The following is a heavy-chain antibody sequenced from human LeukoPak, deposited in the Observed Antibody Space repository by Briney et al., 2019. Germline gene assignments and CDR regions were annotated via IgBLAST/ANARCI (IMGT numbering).Heavy chain of an antibody. Sequence: SETLSLSCVVSGYAIGSSHYWGWIRQPPGRGLQWIGHVNFHGTSAYNASLKGRVTISIEASKNRFSLRLTSVTGADAAIYYCARVVSQAAPDWYMDVWGGGTVVIVSS. CDR1: GYAIGSSHY. V-gene: IGHV4-38-2*01. CDR2: VNFHGTS. D-gene: IGHD2-21*01. J-gene: IGHJ2*01. CDR3: ARVVSQAAPDWYMDV.